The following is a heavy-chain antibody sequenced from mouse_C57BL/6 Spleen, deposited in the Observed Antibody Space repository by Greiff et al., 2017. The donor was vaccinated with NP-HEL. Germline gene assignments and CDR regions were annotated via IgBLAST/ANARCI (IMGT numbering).Heavy chain of an antibody. CDR1: GFNIKDDY. Sequence: VQLQQSGAELVRPGASVKLSCTASGFNIKDDYMHWVKQRPEQGLEWIGWIDPENGDTEYASKFQGKATITADTSSNTAYLQLSSLTSEDTAVYYCTTGDYYGSSYAYWGQGTTLTVSS. D-gene: IGHD1-1*01. V-gene: IGHV14-4*01. CDR2: IDPENGDT. J-gene: IGHJ2*01. CDR3: TTGDYYGSSYAY.